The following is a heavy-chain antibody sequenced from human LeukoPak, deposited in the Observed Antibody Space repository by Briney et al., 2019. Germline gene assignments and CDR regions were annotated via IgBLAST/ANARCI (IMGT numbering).Heavy chain of an antibody. CDR3: ARGGIGYCTSSSCYFDY. D-gene: IGHD2-2*01. CDR2: TYYRSKWYN. V-gene: IGHV6-1*01. J-gene: IGHJ4*02. Sequence: SQTLSLTCAISGDSVSSKSAAWNWIRQSPSRGLEWLGRTYYRSKWYNDYAVSVKSRITINPDTSKNQFSLQLNSVTPEDTAVYYCARGGIGYCTSSSCYFDYWGQGTLVTVSS. CDR1: GDSVSSKSAA.